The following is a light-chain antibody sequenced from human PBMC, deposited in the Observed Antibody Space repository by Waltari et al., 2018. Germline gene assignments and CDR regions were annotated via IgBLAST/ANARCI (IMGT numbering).Light chain of an antibody. J-gene: IGKJ2*01. CDR3: HQYDNWPFT. Sequence: EMVLLQSPATLSVSPGGRATLSCRASQRVSGNLAWYQQKPGQPPSLLVYGVSTRAIGVPARFSGSGSGTDFTLIISSLQSEDFADYYCHQYDNWPFTFGRGTKLEI. CDR1: QRVSGN. V-gene: IGKV3-15*01. CDR2: GVS.